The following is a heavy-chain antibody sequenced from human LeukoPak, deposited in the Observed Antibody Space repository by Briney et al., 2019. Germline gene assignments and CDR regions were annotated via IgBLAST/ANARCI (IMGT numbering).Heavy chain of an antibody. V-gene: IGHV4-59*12. CDR2: IYHSGST. D-gene: IGHD6-19*01. CDR3: VRGHLVGGWFKYDAFDI. Sequence: SETLSLTCTVSGDSISSYYWSWIRQPPGKGLEWIGYIYHSGSTNYNPPPKSRVTISLDTSKKHFSLKLSSVTAADTAVYYCVRGHLVGGWFKYDAFDIWGQGTMVSVSS. J-gene: IGHJ3*02. CDR1: GDSISSYY.